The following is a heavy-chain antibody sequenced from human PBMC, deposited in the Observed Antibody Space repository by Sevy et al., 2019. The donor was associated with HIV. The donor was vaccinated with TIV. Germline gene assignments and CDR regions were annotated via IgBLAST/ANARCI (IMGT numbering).Heavy chain of an antibody. CDR1: GFTVSSNY. J-gene: IGHJ3*01. CDR3: ATFWGGRYR. D-gene: IGHD2-15*01. CDR2: IYGGGST. V-gene: IGHV3-53*01. Sequence: GGSLRLSCAASGFTVSSNYMSWVRQAPGKGLEWVSVIYGGGSTYYEDSVKGRFTISRDNSKNTVYLQMNSLRAEDTAVYDCATFWGGRYRWGQGTMVTVSS.